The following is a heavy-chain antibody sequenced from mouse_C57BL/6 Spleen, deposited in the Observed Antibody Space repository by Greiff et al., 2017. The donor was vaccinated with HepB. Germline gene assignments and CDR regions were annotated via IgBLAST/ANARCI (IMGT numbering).Heavy chain of an antibody. J-gene: IGHJ4*01. D-gene: IGHD1-1*01. Sequence: LVESGAELARPGASVKLSCKASGYTFTSYGISWVKQRTGQGLEWIGEIYPRSGNTYYNEKFKGKATLTADKSSSTAYMELRSLTSEDSAVYFCAGYYGSSSYAMDYWGQGTSVTVSS. CDR2: IYPRSGNT. V-gene: IGHV1-81*01. CDR3: AGYYGSSSYAMDY. CDR1: GYTFTSYG.